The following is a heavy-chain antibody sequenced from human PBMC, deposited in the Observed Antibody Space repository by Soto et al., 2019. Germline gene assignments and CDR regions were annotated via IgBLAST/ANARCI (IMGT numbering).Heavy chain of an antibody. V-gene: IGHV4-34*01. CDR3: ARGVTRYYGSGSYLFRY. Sequence: SETLSLTCAVYGGSFSGYYWSWIRQPPGKGLEWIGEINHSGSTNYNPSLKSRVTISVDTSKNQFSLKLSSVTAADTAVYYCARGVTRYYGSGSYLFRYWGQGTLVTVSS. J-gene: IGHJ4*02. CDR2: INHSGST. D-gene: IGHD3-10*01. CDR1: GGSFSGYY.